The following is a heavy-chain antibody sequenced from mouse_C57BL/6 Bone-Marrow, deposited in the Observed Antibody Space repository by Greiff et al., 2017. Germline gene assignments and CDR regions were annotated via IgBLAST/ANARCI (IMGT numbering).Heavy chain of an antibody. CDR2: INPNYGTT. Sequence: LMESGPELVKPGASVKISCKASGYSFTDYNMNWVKQSNGKSLEWIGVINPNYGTTSYNQKFKGKATLTVDQSSSTAYMQLNSLTSEDSAVYYCARSHYGSSYGGFDYWGQGTTLTVSS. V-gene: IGHV1-39*01. CDR3: ARSHYGSSYGGFDY. J-gene: IGHJ2*01. D-gene: IGHD1-1*01. CDR1: GYSFTDYN.